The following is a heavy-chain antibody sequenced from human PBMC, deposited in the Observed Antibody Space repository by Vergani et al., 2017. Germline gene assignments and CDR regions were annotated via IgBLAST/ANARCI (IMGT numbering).Heavy chain of an antibody. CDR2: ISISSSTI. CDR1: GFTFSSYS. Sequence: VQLVESGGGVVQPGGSLRLSCAASGFTFSSYSMNWVRQAPGKGLEWVSYISISSSTIYYADSVKGRFTISRDNVKNSLYLQMNSLRAEDTAVYYCARDRLRPNYYFDYWGQGTLVTVSS. V-gene: IGHV3-48*01. CDR3: ARDRLRPNYYFDY. D-gene: IGHD2-21*02. J-gene: IGHJ4*02.